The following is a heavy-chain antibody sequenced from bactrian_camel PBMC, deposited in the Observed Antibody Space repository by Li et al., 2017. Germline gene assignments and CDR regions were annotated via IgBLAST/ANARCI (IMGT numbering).Heavy chain of an antibody. J-gene: IGHJ4*01. V-gene: IGHV3S55*01. D-gene: IGHD3*01. Sequence: HVQLVESGGGSVQAGGSLRISCTASGFTFDDSGMGWYRRAQGNECELVSTIDYDGSLYYTDSVKGRFTISRDNAKNTVYLQMNSLKPEDTAVYYCAADLLGGVWPTTCAEGSADEQIHWGQGTQVTVS. CDR3: AADLLGGVWPTTCAEGSADEQIH. CDR2: IDYDGSL. CDR1: GFTFDDSG.